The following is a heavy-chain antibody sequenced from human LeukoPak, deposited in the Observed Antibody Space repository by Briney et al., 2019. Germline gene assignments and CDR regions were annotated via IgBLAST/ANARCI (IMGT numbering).Heavy chain of an antibody. CDR1: GFTFGDYG. CDR2: INTDGSST. Sequence: GRSLRLSCITSGFTFGDYGLSWVRQAPGKGLEWVSRINTDGSSTSYADSVKGRFTISRDNAKNTLYLQMNSLRAEDTAVYYCARAPPYIWGQGTMVTVSS. J-gene: IGHJ3*02. V-gene: IGHV3-74*01. CDR3: ARAPPYI.